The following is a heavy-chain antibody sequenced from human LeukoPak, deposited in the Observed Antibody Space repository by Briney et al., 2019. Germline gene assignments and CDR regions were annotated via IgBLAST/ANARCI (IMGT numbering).Heavy chain of an antibody. Sequence: PSETLSLTCTVSGGSISTYYWSWIRQPAGKGLEWIGRIYSSGSTNYKSSLKSRITISVDTSKNQFSLKLSSVTAADTAVYHCARRNGLLWFGERRREDYWGQGTLVTVSS. D-gene: IGHD3-10*01. CDR2: IYSSGST. CDR3: ARRNGLLWFGERRREDY. J-gene: IGHJ4*02. V-gene: IGHV4-4*07. CDR1: GGSISTYY.